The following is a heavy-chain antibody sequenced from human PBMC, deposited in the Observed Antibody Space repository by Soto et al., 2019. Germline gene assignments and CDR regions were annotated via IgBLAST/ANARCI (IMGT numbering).Heavy chain of an antibody. CDR1: GFTFSSYA. J-gene: IGHJ5*02. V-gene: IGHV3-30-3*01. Sequence: QVQLVESGGGVVQPGRSLRLSCAASGFTFSSYAMHWVRQAPGKGLEWVAVISYDGSNKYYADSVKGRFTISRDNSKNTLYLQMNSLRAEDTAVYYCARDRGNGFDPWGQGTLVTVS. CDR2: ISYDGSNK. CDR3: ARDRGNGFDP.